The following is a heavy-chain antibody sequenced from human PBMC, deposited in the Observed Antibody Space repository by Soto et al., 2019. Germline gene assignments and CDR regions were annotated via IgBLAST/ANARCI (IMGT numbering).Heavy chain of an antibody. CDR1: GFTFNKCW. Sequence: EVQLVESGGGLVQPGGSLRLSCAASGFTFNKCWMSWVRQIPGKGLEWVANIKHDGSEQYYVDSVKGRFTISRDNAKNSLYLQMSSLRADDTAVYYCARAGEMAIPRDYWGQGTLVTVSS. CDR2: IKHDGSEQ. D-gene: IGHD2-21*01. J-gene: IGHJ4*02. CDR3: ARAGEMAIPRDY. V-gene: IGHV3-7*05.